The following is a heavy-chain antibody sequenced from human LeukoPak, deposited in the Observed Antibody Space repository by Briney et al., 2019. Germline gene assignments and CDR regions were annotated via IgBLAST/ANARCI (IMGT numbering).Heavy chain of an antibody. CDR3: ARANVWFGELLSFDY. J-gene: IGHJ4*02. CDR1: GGSISSSSFY. D-gene: IGHD3-10*01. V-gene: IGHV4-39*01. CDR2: VYYSGST. Sequence: SETLSLTCTVSGGSISSSSFYWGWIRQPPGEGLEWIGSVYYSGSTYYNPSLRSRVTISVDTSKNQFSLKLSSVTAADTAVYYCARANVWFGELLSFDYWGQGTLVTVSS.